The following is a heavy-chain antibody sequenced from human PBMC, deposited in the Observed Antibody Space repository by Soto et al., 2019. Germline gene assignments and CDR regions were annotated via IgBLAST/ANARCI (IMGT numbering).Heavy chain of an antibody. Sequence: SVKVSCKASGGTFSSYAISWVRQAPGQGLEWMGRIIPIFGTANYAQKFQGRVTITADESTSTAYMELSSRRSEDTAVYYCARPTVTRYYYYVMDVWGQGTTVTVSS. D-gene: IGHD4-17*01. V-gene: IGHV1-69*13. CDR1: GGTFSSYA. CDR2: IIPIFGTA. CDR3: ARPTVTRYYYYVMDV. J-gene: IGHJ6*02.